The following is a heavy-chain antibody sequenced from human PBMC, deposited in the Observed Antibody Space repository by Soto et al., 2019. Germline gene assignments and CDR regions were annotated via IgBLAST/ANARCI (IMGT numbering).Heavy chain of an antibody. CDR2: IWDDGSNK. CDR1: GFSFSRYG. Sequence: QVQLVESGGGVVQPGRSLRLSCAASGFSFSRYGMHWVRQAPGKGLEGVALIWDDGSNKYYVDSVKGRFTISRDNSKNTLYLQMNSLRAEDTAVYYCARDRGQPMGGDAFDMWGQGTMVTVSS. V-gene: IGHV3-33*01. J-gene: IGHJ3*02. CDR3: ARDRGQPMGGDAFDM. D-gene: IGHD3-16*01.